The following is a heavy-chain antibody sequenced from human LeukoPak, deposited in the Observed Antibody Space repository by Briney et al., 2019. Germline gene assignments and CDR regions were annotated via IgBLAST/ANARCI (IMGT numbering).Heavy chain of an antibody. J-gene: IGHJ1*01. V-gene: IGHV3-21*01. CDR3: ASGPPYQLLYYSQH. CDR1: GFTFSSYS. CDR2: ISSSSSYI. D-gene: IGHD2-2*02. Sequence: PGGSLRLSCAASGFTFSSYSMNWVRQAPGKGLEWVSSISSSSSYIYYADSVKGRFTISRDNAKNSLYLQMNSLRAEDTAVYYCASGPPYQLLYYSQHWGQGTLVTVSS.